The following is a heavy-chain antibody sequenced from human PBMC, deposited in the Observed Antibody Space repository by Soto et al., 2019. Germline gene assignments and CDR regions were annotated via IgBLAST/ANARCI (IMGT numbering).Heavy chain of an antibody. Sequence: GGSLGLSCAASGVTVSSYSMTWVRQAPGKGLEWVSSISSSSSYIYYADSVKGRFTISRDNAKNSLYLQMNSLRAEDTAVYYCARDQAVAGSDFDYWGQGTLVTVSS. CDR3: ARDQAVAGSDFDY. CDR1: GVTVSSYS. D-gene: IGHD6-19*01. V-gene: IGHV3-21*01. CDR2: ISSSSSYI. J-gene: IGHJ4*02.